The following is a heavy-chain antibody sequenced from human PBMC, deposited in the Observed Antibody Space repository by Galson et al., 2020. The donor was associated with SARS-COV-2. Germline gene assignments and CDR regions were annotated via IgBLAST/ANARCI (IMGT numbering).Heavy chain of an antibody. CDR3: ARSRFVGEDYYGMDV. Sequence: GGSLRLSCAASGFTFSSYDMHWVRQATGKGLEWVSAIGTAGDTYYPGSVKGRFTISRENAKNSLYLQMNSLRAGDTAVYYCARSRFVGEDYYGMDVWGQGTTVTVSS. J-gene: IGHJ6*02. V-gene: IGHV3-13*01. CDR1: GFTFSSYD. CDR2: IGTAGDT. D-gene: IGHD3-16*01.